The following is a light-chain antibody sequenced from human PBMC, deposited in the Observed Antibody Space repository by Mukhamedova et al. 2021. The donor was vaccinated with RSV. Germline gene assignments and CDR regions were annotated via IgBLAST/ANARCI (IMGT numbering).Light chain of an antibody. V-gene: IGKV1-33*01. Sequence: WYQRRVHGKASKVLIYGASNLETGVPSRFSGSGSGTDFTFTISSLQPEDIATYYCQQYVNLVTFGGGTKVEIK. CDR2: GAS. J-gene: IGKJ4*01. CDR3: QQYVNLVT.